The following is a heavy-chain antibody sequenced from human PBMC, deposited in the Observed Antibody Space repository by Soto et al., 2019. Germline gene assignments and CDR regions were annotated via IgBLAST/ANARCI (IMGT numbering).Heavy chain of an antibody. CDR3: AKDNDLKRDVPFDY. D-gene: IGHD2-21*02. J-gene: IGHJ4*02. V-gene: IGHV3-9*01. CDR2: ISWNSGDI. Sequence: EVQLVESGGGSVQPGRSLRLSCAASGFSFDDYGMHWVRQGPGKGLEWVSGISWNSGDIYYADSVKGRFTISRDNAKRSLYLQMHSLRTEDTALYDCAKDNDLKRDVPFDYWGQGILVTVSS. CDR1: GFSFDDYG.